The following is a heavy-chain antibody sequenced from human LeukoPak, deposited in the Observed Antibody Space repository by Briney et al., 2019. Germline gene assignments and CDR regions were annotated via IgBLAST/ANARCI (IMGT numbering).Heavy chain of an antibody. CDR2: IYYSGST. CDR1: GGSVSSGSYY. Sequence: SETLSLTCTVSGGSVSSGSYYWSWIRQPPGKGLEWIGYIYYSGSTNYNPSLKSRVTISVDTSKNQFSLKLSSVTAADTAVYYCARGLSLYSSSWYGFDYWGQGTLVAVSS. J-gene: IGHJ4*02. D-gene: IGHD6-13*01. CDR3: ARGLSLYSSSWYGFDY. V-gene: IGHV4-61*01.